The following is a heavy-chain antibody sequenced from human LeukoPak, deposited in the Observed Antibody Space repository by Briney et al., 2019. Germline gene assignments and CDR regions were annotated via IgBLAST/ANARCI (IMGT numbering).Heavy chain of an antibody. V-gene: IGHV3-21*01. CDR1: GFTFSSYS. J-gene: IGHJ3*02. CDR3: ARDRYYGSGSQTSDAFDI. CDR2: ISSSSSYI. D-gene: IGHD3-10*01. Sequence: GGSLRLSCAASGFTFSSYSMNWVRQAPGKGLEWVSSISSSSSYIYYADSVKGRFTISRDNAKNSLYLQMNSLRAEDTAVYYCARDRYYGSGSQTSDAFDIWGQGTMVTVSS.